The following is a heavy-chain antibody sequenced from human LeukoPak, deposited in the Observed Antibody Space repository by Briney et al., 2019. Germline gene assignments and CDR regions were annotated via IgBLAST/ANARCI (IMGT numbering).Heavy chain of an antibody. D-gene: IGHD6-19*01. V-gene: IGHV3-30*18. J-gene: IGHJ4*02. Sequence: GGSLRLSCAASGFTFSSYAMSWVRQAPGKGLEWVAVISYDGSNKYYADSVKGRFTISRDNSKNTLYLQMNSLRAEDTAVYYCAKGGAARIAVAGTEGGDWGQGTLVTVSS. CDR1: GFTFSSYA. CDR3: AKGGAARIAVAGTEGGD. CDR2: ISYDGSNK.